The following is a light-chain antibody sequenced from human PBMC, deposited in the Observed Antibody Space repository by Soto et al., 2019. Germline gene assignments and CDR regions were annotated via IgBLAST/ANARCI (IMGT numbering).Light chain of an antibody. Sequence: EIVLTQSPGTLSLSPGERATLPCRASQRISSSYLAWYQQKPGQAPRLLIQGASSRATGIPDRFSGSGSGTDFTLTISRLEPEDFAVYYCQQFGSSAWTFGLGTKVDIK. CDR3: QQFGSSAWT. CDR1: QRISSSY. CDR2: GAS. J-gene: IGKJ1*01. V-gene: IGKV3-20*01.